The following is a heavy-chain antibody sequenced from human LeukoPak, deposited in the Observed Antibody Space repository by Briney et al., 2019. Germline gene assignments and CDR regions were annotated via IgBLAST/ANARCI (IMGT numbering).Heavy chain of an antibody. V-gene: IGHV1-2*06. CDR2: ISPDSGGA. Sequence: EASVKVSCKASGYTFTGYYIHWLRQAPGQGLDWMGRISPDSGGANFAQKFQGRATMTRDTSINTAYMDLSSLTSDDTAVYYCARPYSSGRNENWFGPWGQGTLVTVSS. D-gene: IGHD6-19*01. CDR3: ARPYSSGRNENWFGP. J-gene: IGHJ5*02. CDR1: GYTFTGYY.